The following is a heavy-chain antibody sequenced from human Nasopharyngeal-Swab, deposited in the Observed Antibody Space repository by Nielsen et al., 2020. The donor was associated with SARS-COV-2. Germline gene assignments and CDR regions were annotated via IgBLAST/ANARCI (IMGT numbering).Heavy chain of an antibody. Sequence: SETLSLTCAVYGGSFSGYYWSWIRQPPGKGLEWIGEINNSGSTNYNPSLKSRVTISVDSSKNQFSLKLSSVTAADTAVYYCARGSQWIQLCPVICYYYYGMDVWGQGTTVTVSS. J-gene: IGHJ6*02. CDR3: ARGSQWIQLCPVICYYYYGMDV. V-gene: IGHV4-34*01. CDR1: GGSFSGYY. CDR2: INNSGST. D-gene: IGHD5-18*01.